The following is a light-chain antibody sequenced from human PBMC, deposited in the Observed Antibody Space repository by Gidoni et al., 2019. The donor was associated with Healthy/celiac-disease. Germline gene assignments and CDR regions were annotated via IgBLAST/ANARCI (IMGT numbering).Light chain of an antibody. Sequence: QSALPQPASVSGSPAQSITISCTGTSSDVGGYNYVSWYQQHPGKAPKLMIYDVSNRPSGVSNRFSGSKSGNTASLTISGLQAEDEADYYCSSYTSSSTPYVFGTGTKVTVL. CDR1: SSDVGGYNY. CDR3: SSYTSSSTPYV. J-gene: IGLJ1*01. V-gene: IGLV2-14*01. CDR2: DVS.